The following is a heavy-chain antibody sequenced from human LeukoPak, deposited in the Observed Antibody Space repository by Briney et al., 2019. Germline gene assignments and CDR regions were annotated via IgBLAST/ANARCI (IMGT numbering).Heavy chain of an antibody. V-gene: IGHV4-4*02. Sequence: PSGTRSLTCAVSVGSINSGNWWSWVRQSPGKGLEWIGEIYHNGTPNYNPSLKRRVTISADTFKNHFPLKMTSVTAADTAVYHCATAPILRGEGGEHYKYGMDVWGQGTTVIVSS. CDR2: IYHNGTP. J-gene: IGHJ6*02. D-gene: IGHD2-2*02. CDR3: ATAPILRGEGGEHYKYGMDV. CDR1: VGSINSGNW.